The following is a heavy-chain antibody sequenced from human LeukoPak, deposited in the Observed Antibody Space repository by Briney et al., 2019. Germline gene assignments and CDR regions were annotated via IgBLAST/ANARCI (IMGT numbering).Heavy chain of an antibody. CDR1: GFTFSSYS. V-gene: IGHV3-21*01. J-gene: IGHJ4*02. Sequence: GGSLRLSCAASGFTFSSYSMNWVRQAPGKGLEWVSSISSSSSYIYYADSVKGRFTISRDNAKNSLYLQMNSLRAEDTAVYYCARDGGSYGSGSYYNNYWGQGTLVTVPS. CDR2: ISSSSSYI. CDR3: ARDGGSYGSGSYYNNY. D-gene: IGHD3-10*01.